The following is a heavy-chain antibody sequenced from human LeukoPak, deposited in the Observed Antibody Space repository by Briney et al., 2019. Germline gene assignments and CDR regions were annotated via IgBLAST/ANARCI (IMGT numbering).Heavy chain of an antibody. J-gene: IGHJ5*02. D-gene: IGHD5-18*01. CDR3: ARDSDGIQLWMTNWFDP. CDR2: ISGSGTNT. CDR1: GFTFSSYA. V-gene: IGHV3-23*01. Sequence: GGSLRLSCVASGFTFSSYAMSWVRQAPGKGLEWVSAISGSGTNTYYADSVKGRFTFSRDNARNSLYLQMNSLRAEDTAVYYCARDSDGIQLWMTNWFDPWGQGTLVTVSS.